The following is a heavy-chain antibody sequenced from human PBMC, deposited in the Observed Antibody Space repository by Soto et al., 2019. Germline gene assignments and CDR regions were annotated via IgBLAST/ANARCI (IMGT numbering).Heavy chain of an antibody. Sequence: GGSLRLSCAASGFTFSSYAMSWVRQAPGKGLEWVSAISGSGGSTYYADSVTGRFTISRDNSKNTLYLQMNSLRAEDTAVYYCAREQQLVEDYYYYYYGMDVWGQGTTVTVSS. D-gene: IGHD6-13*01. CDR3: AREQQLVEDYYYYYYGMDV. V-gene: IGHV3-23*01. CDR1: GFTFSSYA. J-gene: IGHJ6*02. CDR2: ISGSGGST.